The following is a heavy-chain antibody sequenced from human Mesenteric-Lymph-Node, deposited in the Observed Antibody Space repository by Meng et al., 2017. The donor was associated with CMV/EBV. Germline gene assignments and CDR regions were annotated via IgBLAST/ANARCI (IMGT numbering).Heavy chain of an antibody. CDR1: GFTFSSYS. V-gene: IGHV3-48*04. CDR3: ARGGGYSYGSF. D-gene: IGHD5-18*01. J-gene: IGHJ4*02. CDR2: ISSSSTSI. Sequence: GESLKISCAASGFTFSSYSMIWVRQAPGKGLEWVSYISSSSTSIYYADSVKGRFTISRDNAKNSLYLQMNSLRAEGTAVYYCARGGGYSYGSFWGQGTLVTVSS.